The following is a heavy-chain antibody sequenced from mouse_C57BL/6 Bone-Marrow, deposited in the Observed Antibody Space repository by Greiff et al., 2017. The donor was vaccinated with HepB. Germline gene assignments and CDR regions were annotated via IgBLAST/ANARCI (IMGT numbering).Heavy chain of an antibody. CDR1: GFSLTSYG. V-gene: IGHV2-2*01. CDR3: ASPHYYGSSYGFAY. D-gene: IGHD1-1*01. Sequence: QVHVKQSGPGLVQPSQSLSITCTVSGFSLTSYGVHWVRQSPGKGLEWLGVIWSGGSTDYNAAFISRLSISKDNSKSQVFFKMNSLQADDTAIYYCASPHYYGSSYGFAYWGQGTLVTVSA. J-gene: IGHJ3*01. CDR2: IWSGGST.